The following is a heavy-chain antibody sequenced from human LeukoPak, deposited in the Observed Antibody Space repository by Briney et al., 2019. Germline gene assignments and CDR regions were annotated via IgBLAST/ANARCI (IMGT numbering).Heavy chain of an antibody. V-gene: IGHV1-3*01. D-gene: IGHD1-20*01. J-gene: IGHJ5*02. CDR3: ARGGAFNWNDGDWFDP. CDR1: GGTFSSYA. Sequence: ASVKVSCKASGGTFSSYAMHWVRQAPGQRLEWMGWINAGNGNTKYSQKFQGRVTITRDTSASTAYMEQSSLRSEDTAVYYCARGGAFNWNDGDWFDPWGQGTLVTVSS. CDR2: INAGNGNT.